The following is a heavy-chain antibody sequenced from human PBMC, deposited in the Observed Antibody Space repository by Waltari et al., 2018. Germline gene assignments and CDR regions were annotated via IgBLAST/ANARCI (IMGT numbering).Heavy chain of an antibody. V-gene: IGHV4-30-4*08. CDR3: AQGHDDYGDYPFDY. CDR1: GGSISSGDYY. D-gene: IGHD4-17*01. Sequence: QVQLQESGPGLVKPSQTLSLTCTVSGGSISSGDYYWSWIRQPPGKGLEVIGSIYSRGSTYSIPSLKSRVTISVDTSKNQFSLKLSSVTAADTAVYYCAQGHDDYGDYPFDYWGQGTLVTVSS. CDR2: IYSRGST. J-gene: IGHJ4*02.